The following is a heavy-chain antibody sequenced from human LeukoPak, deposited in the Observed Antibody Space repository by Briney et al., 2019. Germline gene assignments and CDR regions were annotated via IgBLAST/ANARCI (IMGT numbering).Heavy chain of an antibody. CDR1: GFAFSGRW. CDR2: INQDGTDK. V-gene: IGHV3-7*03. Sequence: GGSLRLSCAASGFAFSGRWMSWLRQAPGKGLEWVANINQDGTDKYYVDSVKGRFTISRDNAKNSLYLQMNSLRAEDTAVYYCAREIVGTHKSRFDPWGQGTLVTVSS. J-gene: IGHJ5*02. D-gene: IGHD1-26*01. CDR3: AREIVGTHKSRFDP.